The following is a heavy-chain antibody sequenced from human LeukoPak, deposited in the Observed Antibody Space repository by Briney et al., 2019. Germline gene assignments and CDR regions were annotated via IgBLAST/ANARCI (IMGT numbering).Heavy chain of an antibody. V-gene: IGHV3-21*01. Sequence: GGSLRLSCAASGFTFSSYSMNWVRQAPGKGLEWVSSISSSSSYIYYADSVKGRFTISRDNAKNSLYLQMNSLRAEDTAVYYCGREGAEDIVVVPAADYYYYYYGMDVWGQGTTVTVSS. D-gene: IGHD2-2*01. J-gene: IGHJ6*02. CDR3: GREGAEDIVVVPAADYYYYYYGMDV. CDR1: GFTFSSYS. CDR2: ISSSSSYI.